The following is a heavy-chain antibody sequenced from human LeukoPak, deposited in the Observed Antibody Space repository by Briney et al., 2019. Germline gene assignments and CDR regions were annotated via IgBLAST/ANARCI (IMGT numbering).Heavy chain of an antibody. J-gene: IGHJ6*02. Sequence: GGSLRLSCAASGFTFSSYGMHWVRQAPGKGLEWVASINHNGNVNYYVDSVKGRFTISRDNAKDSLYLQMSNLRAEDTAVYFCARGGGLDVWGQGATVTVSS. CDR1: GFTFSSYG. V-gene: IGHV3-7*03. D-gene: IGHD3-16*01. CDR3: ARGGGLDV. CDR2: INHNGNVN.